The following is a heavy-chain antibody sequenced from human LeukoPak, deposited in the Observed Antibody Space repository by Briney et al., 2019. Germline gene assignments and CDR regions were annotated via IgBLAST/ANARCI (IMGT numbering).Heavy chain of an antibody. CDR2: IYYSGST. D-gene: IGHD6-13*01. J-gene: IGHJ4*02. Sequence: SETLSLTCTVSGGSISSSSYYWGWIRQPPGKGLEWIGSIYYSGSTYYNPSLKSRVTISVDTSKNQFSLKLSSVTAADTAVYYCARVTDIPGYSSRWYYFDYWGQGTLVTVSS. CDR3: ARVTDIPGYSSRWYYFDY. V-gene: IGHV4-39*01. CDR1: GGSISSSSYY.